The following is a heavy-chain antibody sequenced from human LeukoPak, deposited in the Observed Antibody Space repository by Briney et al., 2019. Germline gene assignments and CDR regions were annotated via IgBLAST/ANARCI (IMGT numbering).Heavy chain of an antibody. CDR3: ARGFISSGWYYYYYMDV. D-gene: IGHD6-19*01. CDR1: GGSFSGYY. CDR2: INHSGST. J-gene: IGHJ6*03. V-gene: IGHV4-34*01. Sequence: PSETLSLTYAVYGGSFSGYYWSWIRQPPGKGLEWIGEINHSGSTNYNPSLKSRVTISVDTSKNQFSLKLSSVTAADTAVYYCARGFISSGWYYYYYMDVWGKGTTVTVSS.